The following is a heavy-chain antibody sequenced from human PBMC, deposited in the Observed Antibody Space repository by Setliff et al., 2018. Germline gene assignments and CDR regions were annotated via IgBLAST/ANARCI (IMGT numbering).Heavy chain of an antibody. CDR3: ARDASGSYGTEYFQH. V-gene: IGHV3-48*03. J-gene: IGHJ1*01. CDR1: GFTFSSYE. Sequence: GGSLRLSCAASGFTFSSYEMNWVRQAPGKGLEWISYISGSGSTIYYADSVKGRFTISKDNAKNSLYLQMNNLRAEDTALYFCARDASGSYGTEYFQHCGQGTLVTVSS. D-gene: IGHD1-26*01. CDR2: ISGSGSTI.